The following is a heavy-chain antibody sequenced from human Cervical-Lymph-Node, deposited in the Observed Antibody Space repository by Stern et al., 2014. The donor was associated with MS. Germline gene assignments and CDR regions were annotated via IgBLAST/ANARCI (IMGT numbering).Heavy chain of an antibody. V-gene: IGHV3-30*18. CDR3: AKEAHYYESSGYYFDY. CDR1: GFTFSTYG. Sequence: VQLGESGGGVVQPGKSLRLSCAASGFTFSTYGMHWVRQAPGKGLEWVAVISFAGSQKNYADSVKGRFTISRDNSKNTLFLQMNSLRTEDTAVYYCAKEAHYYESSGYYFDYWGQGTLVTVSS. D-gene: IGHD3-22*01. J-gene: IGHJ4*02. CDR2: ISFAGSQK.